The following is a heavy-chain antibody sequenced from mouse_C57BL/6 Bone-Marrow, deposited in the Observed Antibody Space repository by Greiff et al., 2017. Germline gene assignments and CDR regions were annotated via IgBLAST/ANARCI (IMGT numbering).Heavy chain of an antibody. J-gene: IGHJ3*01. V-gene: IGHV2-6*01. CDR1: GFSLTSYG. CDR2: IWGVGST. CDR3: ASTTGGLGFAY. D-gene: IGHD1-1*01. Sequence: VKLVESGPGLVAPSQSLSITCTVSGFSLTSYGVDWVRQSPGKGLEWLGVIWGVGSTNYNSALKSRLSISKDNSKSQVFLKMNSLQTDDTAMYYCASTTGGLGFAYWGQGTLVTVSA.